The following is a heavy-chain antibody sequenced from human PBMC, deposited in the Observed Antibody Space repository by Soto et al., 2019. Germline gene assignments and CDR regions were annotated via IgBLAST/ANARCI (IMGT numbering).Heavy chain of an antibody. CDR1: GFTFSYYW. V-gene: IGHV3-74*01. D-gene: IGHD1-26*01. CDR2: IHSDGSST. J-gene: IGHJ3*01. Sequence: EVQLLESGGGLVQPGESLRLSCAASGFTFSYYWMHWVRQAPGMGLVWVSRIHSDGSSTNYADSVKGRFTISRDNARNTLYLQMNSLRGEDTAVYYCARGDRGAFDLWGQGTVLTVS. CDR3: ARGDRGAFDL.